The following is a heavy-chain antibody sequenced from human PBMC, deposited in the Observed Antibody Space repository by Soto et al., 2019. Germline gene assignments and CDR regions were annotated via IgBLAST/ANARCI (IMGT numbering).Heavy chain of an antibody. Sequence: SETLSLTCTVSVGSIISDYWSWIRQPPGKGLEWIGYISYSGSTNYNPSLKSLVTISVDTSKNQFSLKLSSVTAADTAVYYCARVLSGTSLFDYWGQGTLVTVSS. V-gene: IGHV4-59*01. CDR1: VGSIISDY. CDR3: ARVLSGTSLFDY. D-gene: IGHD1-26*01. J-gene: IGHJ4*02. CDR2: ISYSGST.